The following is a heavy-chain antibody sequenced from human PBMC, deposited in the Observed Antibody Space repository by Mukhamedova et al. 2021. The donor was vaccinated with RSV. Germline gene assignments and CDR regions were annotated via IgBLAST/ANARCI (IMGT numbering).Heavy chain of an antibody. V-gene: IGHV3-23*01. CDR3: AKDLPHYYDSSGYYGNWFDP. CDR2: GGST. Sequence: GGSTYYADSVKGRFTISRDNSKITLYLQMNSLRAEDTAVYYCAKDLPHYYDSSGYYGNWFDPWGQGTLVTVSS. J-gene: IGHJ5*02. D-gene: IGHD3-22*01.